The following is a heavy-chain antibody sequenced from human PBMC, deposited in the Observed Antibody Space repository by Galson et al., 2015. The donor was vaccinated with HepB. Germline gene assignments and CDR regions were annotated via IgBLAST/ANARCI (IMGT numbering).Heavy chain of an antibody. J-gene: IGHJ4*02. Sequence: QSGAEVKKPGESLRISCKGSGYSFTSYWISWVRQMPGKGLEWMGRIDPSDSYTNYSPSFQGHVTISADKSISTAYLQWSSLKASDTAMYYCARHVALWSGLYQGGLFDYWGQGTLVTVSS. D-gene: IGHD3-3*01. V-gene: IGHV5-10-1*01. CDR1: GYSFTSYW. CDR2: IDPSDSYT. CDR3: ARHVALWSGLYQGGLFDY.